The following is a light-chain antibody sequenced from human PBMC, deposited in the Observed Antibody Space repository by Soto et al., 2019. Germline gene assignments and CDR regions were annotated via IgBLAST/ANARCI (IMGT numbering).Light chain of an antibody. CDR1: SSDVGGYNY. CDR2: DVT. V-gene: IGLV2-14*03. CDR3: SSYTGGSTLEV. Sequence: QSALTQPASVSGSPGQSITISCTGTSSDVGGYNYVSWYRQHPGKAPKLMIYDVTNRPSGVSNRFSGSTSGDTASLTISGLQAEDEADYYCSSYTGGSTLEVFGGGTQLTVL. J-gene: IGLJ2*01.